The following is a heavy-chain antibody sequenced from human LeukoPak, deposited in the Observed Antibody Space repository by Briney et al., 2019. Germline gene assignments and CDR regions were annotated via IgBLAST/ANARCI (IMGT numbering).Heavy chain of an antibody. J-gene: IGHJ6*03. CDR2: ISTDGTT. D-gene: IGHD3-16*01. V-gene: IGHV3-23*01. Sequence: QAGGSLRLSCAVSGFTFANYAMTWVRQAPGKGLESVSSISTDGTTYYAHSVKGRFTLSRDNSKNTLYLKMSSLRAEDTAVYYCAKLGHGGYYSYMDVWGKGTTVTVSS. CDR3: AKLGHGGYYSYMDV. CDR1: GFTFANYA.